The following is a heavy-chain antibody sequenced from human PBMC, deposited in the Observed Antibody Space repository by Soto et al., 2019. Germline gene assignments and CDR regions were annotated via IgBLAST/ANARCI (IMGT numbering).Heavy chain of an antibody. V-gene: IGHV3-23*01. CDR3: TRDAIYMVRGTDNWFDP. CDR2: ISGNGIST. D-gene: IGHD3-10*01. Sequence: PGGSLRLSCAASGFTFNNYAMSWVRQAPGKGLEWVSAISGNGISTYYADSVRGRFTISRDNSENTLFLQMNRLRADDTAVYYCTRDAIYMVRGTDNWFDPWGQGTLVTVSS. J-gene: IGHJ5*02. CDR1: GFTFNNYA.